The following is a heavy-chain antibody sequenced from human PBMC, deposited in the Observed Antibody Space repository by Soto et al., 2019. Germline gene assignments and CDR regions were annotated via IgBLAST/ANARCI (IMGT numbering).Heavy chain of an antibody. CDR1: GASISSGGYS. CDR3: ARGSNPPFDYGSSGYYNYYYSMDV. J-gene: IGHJ6*02. CDR2: IYPSGTT. D-gene: IGHD3-22*01. Sequence: PSETLSLTCAVSGASISSGGYSWSWIRQPPGRGLEWIGCIYPSGTTYSNPSLKSRVTISVDRSKNQFSLKLSSVTAADTAVYYCARGSNPPFDYGSSGYYNYYYSMDVWGQATTVTVS. V-gene: IGHV4-30-2*01.